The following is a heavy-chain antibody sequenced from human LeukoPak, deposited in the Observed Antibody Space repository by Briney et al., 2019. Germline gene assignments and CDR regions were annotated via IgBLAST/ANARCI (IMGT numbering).Heavy chain of an antibody. Sequence: SETLSLTCTDSGGSISSYFWSWIRQSPGTGLEWIGYVYSSGSTKYNPSLESRVTISVDTSKNQFSLRLSSVTAADTAVYYCTRDRKYCDDSGGYSPSYCYGMDVWGQGTTVTVSS. J-gene: IGHJ6*02. CDR1: GGSISSYF. CDR2: VYSSGST. CDR3: TRDRKYCDDSGGYSPSYCYGMDV. D-gene: IGHD3-22*01. V-gene: IGHV4-59*01.